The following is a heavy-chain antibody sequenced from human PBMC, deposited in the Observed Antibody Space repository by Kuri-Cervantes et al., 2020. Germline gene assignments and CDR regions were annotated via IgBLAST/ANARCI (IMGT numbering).Heavy chain of an antibody. J-gene: IGHJ4*02. Sequence: GGSLRLSCAASGFTFNYYGMHWVRQAPGKGLEWVATISYDGSDKYYADSVKGRFTISRDNSKNTLYLQMNSLRAADTAVYYCAKERQTYNILTGPVGFWGQGTLVTVSS. CDR1: GFTFNYYG. V-gene: IGHV3-30*18. CDR3: AKERQTYNILTGPVGF. CDR2: ISYDGSDK. D-gene: IGHD3-9*01.